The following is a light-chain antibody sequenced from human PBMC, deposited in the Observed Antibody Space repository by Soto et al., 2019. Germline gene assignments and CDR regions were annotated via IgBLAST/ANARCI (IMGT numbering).Light chain of an antibody. CDR3: AVWDDSLSVWV. CDR2: SDN. CDR1: SSNIGSHT. J-gene: IGLJ3*02. V-gene: IGLV1-44*01. Sequence: QSILTQPPSASGTPGQTVTISCSGSSSNIGSHTVNWYQQLPGTAPTLFIYSDNQRPSGVPDRFSGSKSDTSASLAIIGLQSEDEADYYCAVWDDSLSVWVFGGGPKLTVL.